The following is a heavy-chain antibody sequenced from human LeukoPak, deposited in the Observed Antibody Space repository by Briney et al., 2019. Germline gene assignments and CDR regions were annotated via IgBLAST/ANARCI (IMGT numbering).Heavy chain of an antibody. CDR1: GFTFSTYG. V-gene: IGHV3-23*01. J-gene: IGHJ6*03. CDR3: ARRYYDFWSGYYEEPYYYYMDV. D-gene: IGHD3-3*01. CDR2: IGGSGGGT. Sequence: GGTLRLSCAASGFTFSTYGMSWVRQAPGKGLEWVSAIGGSGGGTYYADSVKGRFTISRDNAKNSLYLQMNSLRAEDTAVYYCARRYYDFWSGYYEEPYYYYMDVWGKGTTVTVSS.